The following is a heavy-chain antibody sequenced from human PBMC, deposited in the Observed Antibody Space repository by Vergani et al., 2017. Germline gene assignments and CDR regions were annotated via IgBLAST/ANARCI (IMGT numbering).Heavy chain of an antibody. Sequence: EAQLVESGGDLVQPGGSLRLSCVGSGFSFSSYWVSWVRQAPGKGLEWVSNIKQDESEKYYGDSVKGRFTIPRDNAKNSVFLQMSSLRVEDTAVYYCARDGTSGGNRDIDVWGKGTMVIVSS. CDR2: IKQDESEK. CDR1: GFSFSSYW. J-gene: IGHJ6*03. CDR3: ARDGTSGGNRDIDV. V-gene: IGHV3-7*01. D-gene: IGHD5-12*01.